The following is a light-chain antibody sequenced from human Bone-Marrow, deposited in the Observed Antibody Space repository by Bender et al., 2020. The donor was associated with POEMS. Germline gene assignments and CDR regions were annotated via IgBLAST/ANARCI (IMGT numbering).Light chain of an antibody. Sequence: QSALTQPASVSGSPGQSITISCTGTSSDVGSYNLVSWHQQHPGNAPKLMIYDVTKRPSGVSNRFSGSKSGNTASLTISGLQAEDEANYYCCSYAGSSTPVVFGGGTKLTVL. V-gene: IGLV2-23*02. CDR2: DVT. CDR1: SSDVGSYNL. CDR3: CSYAGSSTPVV. J-gene: IGLJ2*01.